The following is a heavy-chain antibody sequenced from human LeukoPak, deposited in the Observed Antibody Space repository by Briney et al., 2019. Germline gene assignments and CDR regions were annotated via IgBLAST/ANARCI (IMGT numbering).Heavy chain of an antibody. J-gene: IGHJ4*02. CDR1: GGSFSGYY. V-gene: IGHV4-34*01. D-gene: IGHD3-10*01. Sequence: PSETLSLSCAVYGGSFSGYYWSWIRQPPEKGREWIGEINHSGSTNYNPSLKSRVTISVDTSKNQFSLKLSSVTAADTAVYYCAGALMVRGTIDYWGQGTLVTVSS. CDR3: AGALMVRGTIDY. CDR2: INHSGST.